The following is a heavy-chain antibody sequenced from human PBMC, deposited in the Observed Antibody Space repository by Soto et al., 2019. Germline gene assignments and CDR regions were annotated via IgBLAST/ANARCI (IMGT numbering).Heavy chain of an antibody. CDR1: GGSISSYY. V-gene: IGHV4-59*01. D-gene: IGHD3-3*01. CDR2: IYYSGST. Sequence: PSETLSLTYTVSGGSISSYYWSWIRQPPGKGLEWIGYIYYSGSTNYNPSLKSRVTISVGTSKSQVSLKLSSVTAADTAVYYCARLAPAITIFGVVKYYYGMDVWGQGTTVTVS. CDR3: ARLAPAITIFGVVKYYYGMDV. J-gene: IGHJ6*02.